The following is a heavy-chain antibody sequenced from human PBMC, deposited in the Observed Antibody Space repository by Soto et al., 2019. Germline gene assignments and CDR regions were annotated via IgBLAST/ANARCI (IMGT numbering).Heavy chain of an antibody. CDR1: GFTFSTYA. V-gene: IGHV3-23*01. J-gene: IGHJ4*02. CDR3: ARTWFGSITTDY. CDR2: ITNSGDST. Sequence: EVRLLESGGGLVQPGGSLRLSCAASGFTFSTYALSWVRQAPGKGLEWVSAITNSGDSTYYADSVTGRFTISRDNSKNTLYLEMSSLRAEDTAVDYCARTWFGSITTDYWGQGTLVTVSS. D-gene: IGHD3-10*01.